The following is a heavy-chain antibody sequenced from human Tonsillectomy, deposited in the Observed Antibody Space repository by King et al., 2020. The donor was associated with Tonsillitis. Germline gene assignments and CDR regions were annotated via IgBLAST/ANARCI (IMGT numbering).Heavy chain of an antibody. D-gene: IGHD6-19*01. CDR1: GFTFNYYT. J-gene: IGHJ4*02. CDR3: AKDRPAYSNGWCADFDY. Sequence: VQLVESGGGLVQPGGSLRLSCAASGFTFNYYTMTWVRQAPGQGLDWVSGISGSGGSTYYADSVKGRFTISRDNSKNMMYLQMNSLRTEDTAVYYCAKDRPAYSNGWCADFDYWGQGTLVTVSS. V-gene: IGHV3-23*04. CDR2: ISGSGGST.